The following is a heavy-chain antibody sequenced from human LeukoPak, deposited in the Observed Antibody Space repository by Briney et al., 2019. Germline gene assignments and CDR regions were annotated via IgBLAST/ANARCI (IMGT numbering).Heavy chain of an antibody. J-gene: IGHJ4*02. CDR1: GFTFDDYA. CDR2: ISGDGGST. CDR3: AKDGYCSGGSCYGPEDY. D-gene: IGHD2-15*01. Sequence: GGSLRLSCAASGFTFDDYAMHWVRPAPGKGLEWVSLISGDGGSTYYADSVKGRFTISRDNSKNSLYLQMNSLRTEDTALYYCAKDGYCSGGSCYGPEDYWGQGTLVTVSS. V-gene: IGHV3-43*02.